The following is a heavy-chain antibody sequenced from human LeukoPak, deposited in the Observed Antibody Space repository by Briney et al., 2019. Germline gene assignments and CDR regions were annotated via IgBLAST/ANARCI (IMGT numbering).Heavy chain of an antibody. D-gene: IGHD1-26*01. J-gene: IGHJ4*02. Sequence: GGSLRLSCAASGFAFSSYAMSWVRQAPGKGLEWVSAISGSGGSTYYADSVKGRFTISRDNSKNTLYLQMNSLRAEDTAVYYCARGIVGATAPLPWPYYWGQGTLVTVSS. V-gene: IGHV3-23*01. CDR1: GFAFSSYA. CDR2: ISGSGGST. CDR3: ARGIVGATAPLPWPYY.